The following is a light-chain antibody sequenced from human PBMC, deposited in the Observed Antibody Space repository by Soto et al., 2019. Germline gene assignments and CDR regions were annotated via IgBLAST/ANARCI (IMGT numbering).Light chain of an antibody. V-gene: IGLV1-44*01. Sequence: QSVLTPPPSSSGTPGQRVTISCSGSSSNIGSNSVNWYRQLPGTAPKLLIYSNDRRPSGVPDRFSGSKSGTSASLAISGLQSEDEADYYCAAWDDSLNGYVSGTGTKVTVL. CDR3: AAWDDSLNGYV. CDR2: SND. CDR1: SSNIGSNS. J-gene: IGLJ1*01.